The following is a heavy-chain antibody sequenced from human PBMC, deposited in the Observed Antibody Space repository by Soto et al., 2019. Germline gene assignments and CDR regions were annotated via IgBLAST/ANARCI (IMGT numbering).Heavy chain of an antibody. D-gene: IGHD1-26*01. CDR1: GYTFTSYA. CDR3: AGGAIVGATISHFDF. V-gene: IGHV1-3*01. CDR2: INAGNGNT. J-gene: IGHJ4*02. Sequence: QVQLVQSGAEVKKPGASVKVSCKASGYTFTSYAMHWVRQAPGQRLEWMGWINAGNGNTKFSPKFEGRVTITSETYARTAYMELSSLRSEDTAVYYCAGGAIVGATISHFDFWGQGTLVTVSS.